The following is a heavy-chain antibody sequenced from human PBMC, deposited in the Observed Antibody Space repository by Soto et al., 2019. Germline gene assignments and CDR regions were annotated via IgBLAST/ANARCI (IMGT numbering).Heavy chain of an antibody. V-gene: IGHV4-61*01. CDR3: ARGNFIHRGVITRLIDY. J-gene: IGHJ4*02. CDR1: GGSVSSGSYY. Sequence: SETLSLTCTVSGGSVSSGSYYWSWIRQPPGKGLEWIGYIYYSGSTNYNPSLKSRVTISVDTSKNQFSLKLSSVTAADTAVYYCARGNFIHRGVITRLIDYWGQGTLVTVSS. D-gene: IGHD3-10*01. CDR2: IYYSGST.